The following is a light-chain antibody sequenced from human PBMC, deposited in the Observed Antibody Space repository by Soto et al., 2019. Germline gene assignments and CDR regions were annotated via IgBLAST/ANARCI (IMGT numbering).Light chain of an antibody. CDR3: CSYAGSYTSYV. Sequence: QSVLTQPRSVSGSPGQSVTISVTGTSSDVGGYNYVSWYQQHPGKAPKLMIYDVSKRPSGVPDRFSGSKSGNTASLTISGLQAEDEADYYCCSYAGSYTSYVFGTGTKVTVL. CDR1: SSDVGGYNY. CDR2: DVS. J-gene: IGLJ1*01. V-gene: IGLV2-11*01.